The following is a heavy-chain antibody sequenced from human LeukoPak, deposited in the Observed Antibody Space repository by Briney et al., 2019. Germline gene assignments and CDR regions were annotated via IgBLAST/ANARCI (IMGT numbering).Heavy chain of an antibody. J-gene: IGHJ4*02. V-gene: IGHV4-4*07. CDR3: ARDRDCTNGICYYQFDY. Sequence: ETLSLTCRVSGGSISSYYWNWSRQPAGKGLEWIGRIYTRGSTNYNPSLKTPVPVSVDTCKNQLSLQLTSVHAADTAVYYCARDRDCTNGICYYQFDYWGQGTLVTVSS. CDR1: GGSISSYY. CDR2: IYTRGST. D-gene: IGHD2-8*01.